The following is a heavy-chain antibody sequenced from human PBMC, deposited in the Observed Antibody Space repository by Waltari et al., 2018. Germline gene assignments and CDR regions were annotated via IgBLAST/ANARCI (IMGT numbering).Heavy chain of an antibody. J-gene: IGHJ4*02. CDR1: GGTFSSYT. CDR3: ARVIETYYYDSSGYSALGY. D-gene: IGHD3-22*01. CDR2: IIPILGIA. V-gene: IGHV1-69*02. Sequence: QVQLVQSGAEVKKPGSSVKVSCKASGGTFSSYTISWVRHAPGPRLEWMGRIIPILGIANYAQKFQGRVTITADKSTSTAYMELSSLRSEDTAVYYCARVIETYYYDSSGYSALGYWGQGTLVTVSS.